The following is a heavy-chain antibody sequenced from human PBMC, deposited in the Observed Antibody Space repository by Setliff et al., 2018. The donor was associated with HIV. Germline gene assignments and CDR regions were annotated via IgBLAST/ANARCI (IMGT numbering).Heavy chain of an antibody. CDR3: VRGGTGWLRGLFDY. Sequence: SETLSLTCDVSGGSISDFYWSWIRQSPRWGLEWIGYVHTSGSSNYNLSLKSRATISVDTSTNQFSLKLTSMTAADTAVYYCVRGGTGWLRGLFDYWGRGILGHRLL. D-gene: IGHD5-12*01. J-gene: IGHJ4*02. CDR1: GGSISDFY. V-gene: IGHV4-4*08. CDR2: VHTSGSS.